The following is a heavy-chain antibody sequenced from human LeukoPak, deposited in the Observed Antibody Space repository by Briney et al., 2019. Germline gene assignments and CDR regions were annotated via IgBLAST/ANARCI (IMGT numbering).Heavy chain of an antibody. CDR1: GFTFSSYW. CDR3: ARDLELWFGELLGNFDY. Sequence: PGGSLRLSCAASGFTFSSYWMHWVRHAPGKGLVWVSHIYSDGSNTNYADSVKGRFTISRDNTKNSLYLQMNSLRVEDTAVYYCARDLELWFGELLGNFDYWGQGTLVTVSS. V-gene: IGHV3-74*01. J-gene: IGHJ4*02. D-gene: IGHD3-10*01. CDR2: IYSDGSNT.